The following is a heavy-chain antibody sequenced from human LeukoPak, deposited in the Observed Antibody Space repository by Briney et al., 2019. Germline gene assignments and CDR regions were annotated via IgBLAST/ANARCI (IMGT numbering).Heavy chain of an antibody. CDR3: AHRHNLGRSSVVITFDV. V-gene: IGHV2-5*02. CDR1: GFSLNTNGMG. D-gene: IGHD2-21*01. J-gene: IGHJ3*01. Sequence: SGPTLVNPTETLTLTCTFSGFSLNTNGMGVGWIRQSPGKALEWLALIFWDDDKRYSPSLRGRLTISKDTYKNQVVLTLTNVDPVDTGTYYCAHRHNLGRSSVVITFDVWGQGTVVTVSS. CDR2: IFWDDDK.